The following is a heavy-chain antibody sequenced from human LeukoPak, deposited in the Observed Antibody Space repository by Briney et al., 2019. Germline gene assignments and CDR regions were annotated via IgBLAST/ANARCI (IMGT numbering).Heavy chain of an antibody. Sequence: ASVKVSCKASGYTFTGYYMHWVRQAPGQGLERMGWINPNSGGTNYAQKFQGRVTMTRDTSISTAYMELSRLRSDDTAVYYCAREIGEDTAMVHPPYYYYYMDVWGKGTTVTVSS. CDR2: INPNSGGT. J-gene: IGHJ6*03. V-gene: IGHV1-2*02. D-gene: IGHD5-18*01. CDR1: GYTFTGYY. CDR3: AREIGEDTAMVHPPYYYYYMDV.